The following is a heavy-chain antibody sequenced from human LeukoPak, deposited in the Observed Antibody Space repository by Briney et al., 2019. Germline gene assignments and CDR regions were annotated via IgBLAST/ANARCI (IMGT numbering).Heavy chain of an antibody. CDR2: ITGSGGST. CDR3: AKVGAISSDY. V-gene: IGHV3-23*01. J-gene: IGHJ4*02. CDR1: GFTFSSYT. D-gene: IGHD1-26*01. Sequence: PGGSLRLSCAASGFTFSSYTMTWVRQAPGKGLEWVSTITGSGGSTYYADSVKGRFTISRDNSKNTLYLQMNSLRAEDTAVYYCAKVGAISSDYWGQGSLVTVSS.